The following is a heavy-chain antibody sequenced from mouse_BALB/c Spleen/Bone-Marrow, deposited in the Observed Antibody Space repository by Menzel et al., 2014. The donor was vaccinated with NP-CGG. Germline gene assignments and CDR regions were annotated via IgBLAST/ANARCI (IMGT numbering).Heavy chain of an antibody. CDR2: ITPSNGDT. Sequence: QVQLKQSGAELVKPGASVKLSCKASGYTFTSYYMHWVKQRPGQGLEWIGGITPSNGDTNFNEKFKSKATLTVDKSSSTAYMQLSSLTSEDSAVYYCSREGAYWGQGTLVTVSA. CDR3: SREGAY. CDR1: GYTFTSYY. V-gene: IGHV1S81*02. J-gene: IGHJ3*01.